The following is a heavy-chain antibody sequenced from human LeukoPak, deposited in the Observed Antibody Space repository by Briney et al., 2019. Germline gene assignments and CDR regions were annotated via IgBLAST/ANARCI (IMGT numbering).Heavy chain of an antibody. CDR1: GFTFDDYA. D-gene: IGHD3-22*01. CDR3: TKDYYYDSSGGLNY. Sequence: PGGSLRLSCAASGFTFDDYAMHWVRQAPGKGLEWVSLISWDGGSTYADSVKGRFTISRDNSRSSLYLQMNSLRAEDSALYYCTKDYYYDSSGGLNYWGQGTLVTVSS. CDR2: ISWDGGST. J-gene: IGHJ4*02. V-gene: IGHV3-43D*03.